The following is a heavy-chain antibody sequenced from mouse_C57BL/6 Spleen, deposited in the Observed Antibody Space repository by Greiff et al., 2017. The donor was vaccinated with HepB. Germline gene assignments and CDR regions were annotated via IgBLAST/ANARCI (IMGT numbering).Heavy chain of an antibody. CDR1: GYTFTSYW. CDR2: IYPGSGST. V-gene: IGHV1-55*01. J-gene: IGHJ2*01. D-gene: IGHD1-1*01. CDR3: AREGLTTVVGGDFDY. Sequence: VQLQQPGAELVKPGASVKISCKASGYTFTSYWITWVKQRPGQGLEWIGDIYPGSGSTNYNEKFKSKATLTVDTSSSTAYMQLSSLTSEDSAVYYCAREGLTTVVGGDFDYWGQGTTLTVSS.